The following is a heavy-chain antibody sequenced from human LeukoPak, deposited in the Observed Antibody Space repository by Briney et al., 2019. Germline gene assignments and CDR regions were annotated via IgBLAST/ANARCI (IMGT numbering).Heavy chain of an antibody. D-gene: IGHD5-12*01. J-gene: IGHJ5*02. CDR3: ARLNGGYGSTGGFDP. CDR1: GVNFSDSY. V-gene: IGHV3-11*06. Sequence: GGSLRLSCAASGVNFSDSYMSWIRQTPGKGLEWLSHISSSSGHTNYADSVKGRFTISRDNAKNSLYLQMNSLRADDTATYYCARLNGGYGSTGGFDPWGQGTLVTVSS. CDR2: ISSSSGHT.